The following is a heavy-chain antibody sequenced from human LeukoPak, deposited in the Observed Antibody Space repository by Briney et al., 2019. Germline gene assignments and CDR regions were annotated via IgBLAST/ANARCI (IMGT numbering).Heavy chain of an antibody. Sequence: ASVKVSCKASGYTFTRYGINWVRQAPGQGLEWMGWISAYNGNTNYAQKLQGRVTMTTDTSTSTAYMELRSLRSDDTAVYYCARVNGYNDWNYFDYWGQGTLVTVSS. J-gene: IGHJ4*02. D-gene: IGHD5-24*01. V-gene: IGHV1-18*01. CDR3: ARVNGYNDWNYFDY. CDR1: GYTFTRYG. CDR2: ISAYNGNT.